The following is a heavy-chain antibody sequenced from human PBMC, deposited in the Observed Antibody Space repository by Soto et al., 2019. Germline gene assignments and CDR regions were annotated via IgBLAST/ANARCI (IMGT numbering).Heavy chain of an antibody. CDR3: ARGGHSSSWYSTHDY. CDR2: INHSGST. J-gene: IGHJ4*02. V-gene: IGHV4-34*01. D-gene: IGHD6-13*01. CDR1: GGSFSGYY. Sequence: SETLSLTCAVYGGSFSGYYWSWIRQPPGKGLEWIGEINHSGSTNYNPSLKSRVTISVDTSKNQFSLKLSSVTAADTAVYYCARGGHSSSWYSTHDYCGQGTLVTVYS.